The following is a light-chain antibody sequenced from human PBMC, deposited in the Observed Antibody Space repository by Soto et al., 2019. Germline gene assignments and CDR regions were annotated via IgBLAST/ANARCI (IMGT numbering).Light chain of an antibody. CDR3: SSYTSYTTLWV. Sequence: QSALTQPASVSGSPGQSITISCTGTDSDIGNYNYVSWYQQHPGKAPKLMIYGVTNRPSGVSDRFCGSKSGNAASLTISGLQAEDEADYYCSSYTSYTTLWVFGGGTKLTVL. J-gene: IGLJ3*02. CDR1: DSDIGNYNY. CDR2: GVT. V-gene: IGLV2-14*01.